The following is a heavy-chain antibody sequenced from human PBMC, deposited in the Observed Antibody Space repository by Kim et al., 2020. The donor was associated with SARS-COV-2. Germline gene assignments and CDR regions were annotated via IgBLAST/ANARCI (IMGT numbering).Heavy chain of an antibody. Sequence: YTSGRTNYNPSLQSGVTMSVDVSKNQFSLKLSSVTAADTAVYYCASALGHWGQGTLVTVSS. D-gene: IGHD3-16*02. CDR2: YTSGRT. V-gene: IGHV4-4*07. J-gene: IGHJ4*02. CDR3: ASALGH.